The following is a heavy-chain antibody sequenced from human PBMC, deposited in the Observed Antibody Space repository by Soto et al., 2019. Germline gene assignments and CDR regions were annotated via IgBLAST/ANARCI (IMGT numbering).Heavy chain of an antibody. CDR1: GYAFTTYG. CDR2: ISAHNGNT. Sequence: QVHLVQSGAEVKKPGASVKVSGKGSGYAFTTYGITWVRQAPGQGLEWMGWISAHNGNTNYPQKLQGRVTVTRDTSTSTAYMELRSLRSDDTAVYYCSRGRYGDYWGKGALVTVSS. J-gene: IGHJ4*02. CDR3: SRGRYGDY. V-gene: IGHV1-18*01. D-gene: IGHD1-1*01.